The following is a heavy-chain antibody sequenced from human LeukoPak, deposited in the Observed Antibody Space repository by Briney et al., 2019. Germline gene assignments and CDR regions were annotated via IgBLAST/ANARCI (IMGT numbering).Heavy chain of an antibody. V-gene: IGHV3-48*03. CDR1: GFTLSSYE. D-gene: IGHD5-18*01. CDR2: ITSSGTTI. CDR3: AVRFRGYSYGYDY. Sequence: PGGSLTLSCAASGFTLSSYEMNWVRQAPGKGLEWVSYITSSGTTIYYADSVKGRFTISRDNAKNSLYLQMNSLRAEDTAVYYCAVRFRGYSYGYDYWGQGTLVTVSS. J-gene: IGHJ4*02.